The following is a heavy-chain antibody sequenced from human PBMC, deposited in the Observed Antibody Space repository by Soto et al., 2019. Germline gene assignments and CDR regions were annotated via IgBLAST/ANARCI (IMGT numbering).Heavy chain of an antibody. CDR3: ARPYCSSTDCYSPPDY. D-gene: IGHD2-2*01. CDR2: ITPYNGNT. V-gene: IGHV1-18*01. CDR1: GYTFINYG. Sequence: GASVKVSCKASGYTFINYGISWVRQAPGQGLEWMGWITPYNGNTNYAQKLQGRVTMARNTSIGTAYMELSSLRSEDTAMYYCARPYCSSTDCYSPPDYWGQGTLVTVSS. J-gene: IGHJ4*02.